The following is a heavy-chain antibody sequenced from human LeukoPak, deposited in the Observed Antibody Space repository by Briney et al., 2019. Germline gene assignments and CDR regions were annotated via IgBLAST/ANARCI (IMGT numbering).Heavy chain of an antibody. J-gene: IGHJ4*02. CDR3: ARVPDSSGYYPTDY. CDR2: IIPILGIA. CDR1: GGTFSSYA. D-gene: IGHD3-22*01. Sequence: ASVKVSCKASGGTFSSYAISWVRQAAGQGLEWMGRIIPILGIANYAQKFQGRVTITADKSTSTAYMELSSLRSEDTAVYYCARVPDSSGYYPTDYWGQGTLVTVSS. V-gene: IGHV1-69*04.